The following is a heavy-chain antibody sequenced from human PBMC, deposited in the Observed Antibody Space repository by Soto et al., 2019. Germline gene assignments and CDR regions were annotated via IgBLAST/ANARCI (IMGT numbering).Heavy chain of an antibody. CDR2: IYHSGST. CDR3: ASAADGNPSGFDWFDP. J-gene: IGHJ5*02. D-gene: IGHD6-13*01. Sequence: PSETLSLTCAVSGYSISSGYYWGWIRQPPGKGLEWIGSIYHSGSTYYNPSLKSRVTISVDTSKNQFSLKLSSVTAADTAVYYCASAADGNPSGFDWFDPWGQGTLVTVSS. V-gene: IGHV4-38-2*01. CDR1: GYSISSGYY.